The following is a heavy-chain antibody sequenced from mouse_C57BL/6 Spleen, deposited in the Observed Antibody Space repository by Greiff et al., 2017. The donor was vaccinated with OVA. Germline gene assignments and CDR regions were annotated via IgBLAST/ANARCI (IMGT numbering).Heavy chain of an antibody. J-gene: IGHJ2*01. V-gene: IGHV1-64*01. Sequence: QVQLQQPGAELVKPGASVKLSCKASGYTFTSYWMHWVKQRPGQGLEWIGMIHPNSGSTNYNEKFKSKATLTVDKSSSTAYMQLSSLTSEDSAVYYCARGGGYGSSLFDYWGQGTTLTVSS. D-gene: IGHD1-1*01. CDR1: GYTFTSYW. CDR2: IHPNSGST. CDR3: ARGGGYGSSLFDY.